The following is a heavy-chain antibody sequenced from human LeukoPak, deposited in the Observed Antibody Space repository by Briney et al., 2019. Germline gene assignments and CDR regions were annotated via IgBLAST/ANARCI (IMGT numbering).Heavy chain of an antibody. CDR2: ISGSGGST. CDR3: AKFWSGYAVGVDYYYYMDV. D-gene: IGHD3-3*01. Sequence: QPGGSLRLSCAASGFTFSSYGMSWVRQAPGKGLEWVSAISGSGGSTYYADSVKGRFTISRDNSKNTLYLQMNSLRAEDTAVYYCAKFWSGYAVGVDYYYYMDVWGKGTTVTVSS. CDR1: GFTFSSYG. J-gene: IGHJ6*03. V-gene: IGHV3-23*01.